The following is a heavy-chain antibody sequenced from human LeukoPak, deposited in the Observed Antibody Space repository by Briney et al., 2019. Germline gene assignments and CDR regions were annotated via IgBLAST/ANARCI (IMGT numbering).Heavy chain of an antibody. D-gene: IGHD3-22*01. J-gene: IGHJ3*02. V-gene: IGHV1-8*03. Sequence: GASVKVSCKASGYTFTSYDINWVRQATGQGLEWMGWMNPNSGNTGYAQKFQGRVTITRNTSISTAYMELSSLRSEDTAVYYCARVPQTYYYDSSGYLGAFDIWGQGTMVTVSS. CDR2: MNPNSGNT. CDR3: ARVPQTYYYDSSGYLGAFDI. CDR1: GYTFTSYD.